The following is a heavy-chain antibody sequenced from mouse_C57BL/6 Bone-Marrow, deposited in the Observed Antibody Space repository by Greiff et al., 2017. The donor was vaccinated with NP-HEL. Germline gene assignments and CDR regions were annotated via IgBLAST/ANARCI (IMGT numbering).Heavy chain of an antibody. CDR2: INPSNGGT. CDR1: GYTFTSYW. D-gene: IGHD2-2*01. CDR3: ARKENGYDWFAY. V-gene: IGHV1-53*01. Sequence: QVQLQQSGAELARPGASVKLSCKASGYTFTSYWMHWVKQRPGQGLEWIGNINPSNGGTNYNEKFKSKATLTVDKSSSTAYMQLSSLTSEDSAVYYCARKENGYDWFAYWGQGTLVTVSA. J-gene: IGHJ3*01.